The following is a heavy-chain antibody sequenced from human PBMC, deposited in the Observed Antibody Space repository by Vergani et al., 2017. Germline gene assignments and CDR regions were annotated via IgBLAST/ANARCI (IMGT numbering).Heavy chain of an antibody. CDR3: AREQRITIFGVAKSNWFDP. CDR2: ISGSGGST. D-gene: IGHD3-3*01. V-gene: IGHV3-23*01. CDR1: GFTFSSYA. J-gene: IGHJ5*02. Sequence: EVQLLESGGGLVQPGGSLRLSCAASGFTFSSYAMSWVRQAPGKGLEWVSAISGSGGSTYYADSVKGRFTISRDNSKNTLYLQMNSLRAEDTAVYYCAREQRITIFGVAKSNWFDPWGQGTLVTVSS.